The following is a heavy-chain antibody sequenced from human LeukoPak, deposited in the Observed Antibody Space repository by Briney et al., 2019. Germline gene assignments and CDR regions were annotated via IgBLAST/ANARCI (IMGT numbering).Heavy chain of an antibody. CDR2: IIPILGIA. CDR3: ARELLWFGELLSYYYYGMDV. Sequence: EASVKVSCKASGGTFSSYAISWVRRAPGQELEWMGRIIPILGIANYAQKFQGRVTITADKSTSTAYMELSSLRSEDTAVYYCARELLWFGELLSYYYYGMDVWGQGTTVTVSS. V-gene: IGHV1-69*04. D-gene: IGHD3-10*01. CDR1: GGTFSSYA. J-gene: IGHJ6*02.